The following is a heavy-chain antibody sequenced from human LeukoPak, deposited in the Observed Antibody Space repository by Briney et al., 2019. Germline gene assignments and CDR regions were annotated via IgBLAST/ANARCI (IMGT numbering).Heavy chain of an antibody. J-gene: IGHJ4*02. CDR1: GFTFSSYE. CDR2: ISSSGSTI. Sequence: GGYLRLSCAASGFTFSSYEMNWVRQAPGKGLEWVSYISSSGSTIYYADSVKGRFTISRDNAKNSLYLQMNSLRAEDTAVYYCARDGGLRYYFDYWGQGTLVTVSS. V-gene: IGHV3-48*03. CDR3: ARDGGLRYYFDY. D-gene: IGHD5-12*01.